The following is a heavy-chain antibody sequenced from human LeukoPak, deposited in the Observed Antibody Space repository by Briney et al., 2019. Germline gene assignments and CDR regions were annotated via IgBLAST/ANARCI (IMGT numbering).Heavy chain of an antibody. CDR1: GFTFSSYW. CDR3: ARDPRNVGLAP. J-gene: IGHJ5*02. CDR2: INHNGNVN. D-gene: IGHD2-15*01. Sequence: TGGSLRLSCAASGFTFSSYWMNWARQAPGKGLEWVASINHNGNVNYYVDSVKGRFTISRDNAKNSLYLQMNSLRVEDTAVYYCARDPRNVGLAPWGQGTLVTVSS. V-gene: IGHV3-7*01.